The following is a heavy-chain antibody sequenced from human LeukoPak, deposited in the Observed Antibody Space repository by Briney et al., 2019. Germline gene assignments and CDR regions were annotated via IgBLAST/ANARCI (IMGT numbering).Heavy chain of an antibody. CDR1: GGSISSYY. Sequence: SETLSLTCTVSGGSISSYYWSWIRQPPGKGLEWIGYIYYSGSTNHNPSLKSRVTISVDTSKNQFSLKLSSVTAADTAVYYCAREEQWLVGYFDYWGQGTLVTVSS. CDR3: AREEQWLVGYFDY. V-gene: IGHV4-59*01. J-gene: IGHJ4*02. CDR2: IYYSGST. D-gene: IGHD6-19*01.